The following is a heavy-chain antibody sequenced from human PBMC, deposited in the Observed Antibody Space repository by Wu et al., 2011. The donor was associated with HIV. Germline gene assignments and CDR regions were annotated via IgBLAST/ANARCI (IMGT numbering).Heavy chain of an antibody. CDR1: GGSFSSYA. D-gene: IGHD2-2*01. CDR3: ARSGVSAEYYFYYMNV. J-gene: IGHJ6*03. Sequence: QVQLVQSGAEVKKPGSSVKVSCKTSGGSFSSYAIIWVRQAPGQGLEWMGGIIPIFGTAKYAQKFQGRVTITADKSTSTAYMELRSLRSEDTAMYYCARSGVSAEYYFYYMNVWGKGTTVTVSS. CDR2: IIPIFGTA. V-gene: IGHV1-69*06.